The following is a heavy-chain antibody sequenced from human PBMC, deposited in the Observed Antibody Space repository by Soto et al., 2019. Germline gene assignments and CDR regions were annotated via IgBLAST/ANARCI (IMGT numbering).Heavy chain of an antibody. J-gene: IGHJ4*02. CDR3: ATQIYDSSGYYYDY. CDR2: IYSLGNT. CDR1: GGSISSSSYY. V-gene: IGHV4-39*01. Sequence: QLQLQESGPGLVKPSETLSLTCTVSGGSISSSSYYWGWIRQPPGQGLEWLGTIYSLGNTYYNPSLKSRVAFAVDKSNSQLVLELSSVTAPDTAVYYCATQIYDSSGYYYDYWGQGTLGTVSS. D-gene: IGHD3-22*01.